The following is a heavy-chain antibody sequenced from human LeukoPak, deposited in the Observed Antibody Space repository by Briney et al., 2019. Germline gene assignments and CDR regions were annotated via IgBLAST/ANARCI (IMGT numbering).Heavy chain of an antibody. D-gene: IGHD3-9*01. CDR3: AKDSQRYFDWFGFDP. CDR2: ISGSGGST. Sequence: GGSLRLSCAASGFTFSSYAMSWVRQAPGKGLEWVSAISGSGGSTYYADSVKGRFTISRDNSKNTLYLQMNSLRAEDTAVYYCAKDSQRYFDWFGFDPWGQGTLVTVSS. CDR1: GFTFSSYA. J-gene: IGHJ5*02. V-gene: IGHV3-23*01.